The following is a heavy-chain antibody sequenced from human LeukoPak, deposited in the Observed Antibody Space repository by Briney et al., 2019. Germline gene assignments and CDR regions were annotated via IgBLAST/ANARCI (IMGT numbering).Heavy chain of an antibody. Sequence: PSETLSLTCAVYGGSFSGYYWSWIRQPPGKGLEWMGEINHSGSTNYNPSLKSRVTISVDTSKNQFSLKLSSVTAADTAVYYCARGSRIAARPRWFDPWGQGTLVTVSS. CDR3: ARGSRIAARPRWFDP. J-gene: IGHJ5*02. CDR2: INHSGST. D-gene: IGHD6-6*01. CDR1: GGSFSGYY. V-gene: IGHV4-34*01.